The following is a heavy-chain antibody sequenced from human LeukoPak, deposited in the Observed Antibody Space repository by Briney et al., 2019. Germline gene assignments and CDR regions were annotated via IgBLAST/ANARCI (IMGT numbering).Heavy chain of an antibody. CDR3: ARGGRASAFDI. D-gene: IGHD2-15*01. J-gene: IGHJ3*02. Sequence: GGSLRLSCGVSGFTFSSYSMNWVRQAPGKGLEWVSSIGSSLTYIYYADSVKGRFTISRDNAKNSLYLQMNSLRAEDTAVYYCARGGRASAFDIWGQGTMVTVSS. V-gene: IGHV3-21*01. CDR2: IGSSLTYI. CDR1: GFTFSSYS.